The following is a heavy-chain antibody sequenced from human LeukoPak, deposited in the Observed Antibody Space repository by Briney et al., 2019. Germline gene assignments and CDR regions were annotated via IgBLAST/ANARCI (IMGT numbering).Heavy chain of an antibody. CDR3: ARDRWHYDSSGYYYGGGLGLSVDY. D-gene: IGHD3-22*01. Sequence: ASVKVSCKASGYTFTSYYMHWVRQAPGQGLEWMGMIKPSGGSTGHAQKFQGRVTMTRDTSTSTVYMELSSLRSEDTAVYYCARDRWHYDSSGYYYGGGLGLSVDYWGQGTLVTVSS. J-gene: IGHJ4*02. CDR1: GYTFTSYY. CDR2: IKPSGGST. V-gene: IGHV1-46*01.